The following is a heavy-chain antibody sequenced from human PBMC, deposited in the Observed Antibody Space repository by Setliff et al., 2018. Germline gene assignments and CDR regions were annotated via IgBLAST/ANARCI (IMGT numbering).Heavy chain of an antibody. CDR1: GFTFSGYG. CDR3: ARDTFWSGYYPIDY. D-gene: IGHD3-3*01. J-gene: IGHJ4*02. V-gene: IGHV3-30*02. CDR2: IRPDGSNK. Sequence: SLRLSCAASGFTFSGYGIHWVRQAPGKGLEWVAFIRPDGSNKYYADSVKGRFTVSRDNSRHTLYLQMNSLRAEDTAVYYCARDTFWSGYYPIDYWGQGILVTVSS.